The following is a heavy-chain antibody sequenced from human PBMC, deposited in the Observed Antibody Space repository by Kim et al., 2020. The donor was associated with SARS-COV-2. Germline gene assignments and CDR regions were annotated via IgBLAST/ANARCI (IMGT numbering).Heavy chain of an antibody. CDR2: IYYSGRT. Sequence: SETLSLTCTVSGGSISSSTYYWGWIRQPPGKGLEWIATIYYSGRTFYNPSLKSRVTISVDTSKDQFSLKLSSGTAADTAVYYCARVGYRNGYSTYVDYWG. CDR1: GGSISSSTYY. V-gene: IGHV4-39*01. CDR3: ARVGYRNGYSTYVDY. D-gene: IGHD5-18*01. J-gene: IGHJ4*01.